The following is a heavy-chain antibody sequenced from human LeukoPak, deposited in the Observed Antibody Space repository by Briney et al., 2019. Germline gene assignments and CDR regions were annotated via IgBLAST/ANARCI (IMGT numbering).Heavy chain of an antibody. J-gene: IGHJ3*02. V-gene: IGHV4-34*01. CDR1: GGSFSGYY. CDR3: AREINAFDI. CDR2: INHSGST. Sequence: SETLSLTCAVYGGSFSGYYWSWICQPPGKGLEWIGEINHSGSTNYNPSLKSRVTISVDTSKNQFSLKLSSVTAADTAVYYCAREINAFDIWGQGTMVTVSS.